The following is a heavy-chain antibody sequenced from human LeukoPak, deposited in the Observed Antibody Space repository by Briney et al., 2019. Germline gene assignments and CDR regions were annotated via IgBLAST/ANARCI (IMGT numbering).Heavy chain of an antibody. CDR1: GGSISSYF. D-gene: IGHD3-16*01. J-gene: IGHJ3*02. CDR3: ARDGGFSFVDDPFDI. V-gene: IGHV4-59*12. CDR2: IYSSGRT. Sequence: SETLSLTCSVSGGSISSYFWSWIRQPPGKGLEWIGYIYSSGRTSYNPSLKSRVTISVDSSKNQFSLKLNSVTAADTAVYYCARDGGFSFVDDPFDIWGQGTMVTVSS.